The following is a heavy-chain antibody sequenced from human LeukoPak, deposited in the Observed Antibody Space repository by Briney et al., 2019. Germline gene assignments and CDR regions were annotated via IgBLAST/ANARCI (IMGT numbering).Heavy chain of an antibody. CDR3: ARWWFAAAAFFDY. Sequence: SETRSLTCAVYGGSFSGYYWSWIRQPPGKGLEWIGEINHSGSTNYNPSLKSRVTISVDTSKNQFSLKLSSVTAADTAVYYCARWWFAAAAFFDYWGQGTLVTVSS. CDR1: GGSFSGYY. D-gene: IGHD6-13*01. CDR2: INHSGST. J-gene: IGHJ4*02. V-gene: IGHV4-34*01.